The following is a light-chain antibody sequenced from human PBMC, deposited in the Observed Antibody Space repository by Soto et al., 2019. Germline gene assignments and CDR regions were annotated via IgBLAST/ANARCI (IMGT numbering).Light chain of an antibody. Sequence: AIQMTQSPSSLSASVGDRVTITCRASQGIRNDLGWYQQKPGKAPKFLIYGASSLQSVVPSRFSGSGSGTDFTLTINSLQPEDFATYYCLQDYNYPYTLGQGTKLEIK. J-gene: IGKJ2*01. CDR2: GAS. V-gene: IGKV1-6*01. CDR3: LQDYNYPYT. CDR1: QGIRND.